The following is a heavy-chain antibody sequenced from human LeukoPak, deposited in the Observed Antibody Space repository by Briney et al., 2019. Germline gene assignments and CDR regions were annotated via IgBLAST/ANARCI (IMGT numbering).Heavy chain of an antibody. J-gene: IGHJ6*03. CDR2: ISGSGGHT. Sequence: GGSLRLSCEAPRITFSSHAMSWDRQAPGKGLQWVSLISGSGGHTYYGDSVKGHFTISRDNSKNTVYLQMSILRAEDTAIYYCAKGGEATMRDGDNYYCYYMEVWGRGTTVTVSS. CDR3: AKGGEATMRDGDNYYCYYMEV. V-gene: IGHV3-23*01. CDR1: RITFSSHA. D-gene: IGHD5-24*01.